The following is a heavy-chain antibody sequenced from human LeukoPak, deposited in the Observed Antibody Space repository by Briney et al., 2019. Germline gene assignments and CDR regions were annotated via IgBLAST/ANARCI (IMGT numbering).Heavy chain of an antibody. CDR2: ISYDGSNK. V-gene: IGHV3-30-3*01. J-gene: IGHJ5*02. Sequence: GGSLRLSCAASVFTFSSYAMHWVRQAPGKGLEWVAVISYDGSNKYYADSVKGRFTISRDNSKNTLYLQMKRLRAEDTAVYYCARGHRRFLEWLENWFDPWGQGTLVTVSS. CDR3: ARGHRRFLEWLENWFDP. CDR1: VFTFSSYA. D-gene: IGHD3-3*01.